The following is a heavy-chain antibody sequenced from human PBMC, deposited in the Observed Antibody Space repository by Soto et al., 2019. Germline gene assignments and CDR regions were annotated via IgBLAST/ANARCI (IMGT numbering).Heavy chain of an antibody. CDR2: ISYDGSNK. V-gene: IGHV3-30-3*01. J-gene: IGHJ4*02. CDR3: AREPSPTIVVVTHSDY. D-gene: IGHD3-22*01. Sequence: GGSLRLSCAASGFTFSSYAMHWVRQAPGKGLEWVAVISYDGSNKYYADSVKGRFTISRDNSKNTLYLQMNSLRAEDTAVYYCAREPSPTIVVVTHSDYWGQGTLVTVSS. CDR1: GFTFSSYA.